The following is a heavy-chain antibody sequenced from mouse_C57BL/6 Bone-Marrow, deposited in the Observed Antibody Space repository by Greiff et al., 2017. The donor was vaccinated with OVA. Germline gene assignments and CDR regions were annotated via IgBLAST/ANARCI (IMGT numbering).Heavy chain of an antibody. V-gene: IGHV2-5*01. J-gene: IGHJ4*01. CDR2: IWRGGST. CDR3: AKKGGSYSNYEMDY. Sequence: VQLQQSGPGLVQPSQSLSITCTVSGFSLTSYGVHWVRQSPGKGLEWLGVIWRGGSTDYNAAFMSRLSITKDNSKSQVFFKMNSLQADDTAIYYCAKKGGSYSNYEMDYWGQGTSVTVSS. CDR1: GFSLTSYG. D-gene: IGHD2-5*01.